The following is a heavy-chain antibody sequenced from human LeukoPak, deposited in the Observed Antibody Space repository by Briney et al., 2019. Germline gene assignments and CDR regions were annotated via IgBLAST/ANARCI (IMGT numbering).Heavy chain of an antibody. CDR2: IWYDGSNK. J-gene: IGHJ3*02. CDR1: GFTFSSYG. V-gene: IGHV3-33*08. Sequence: GMSLRLSCAASGFTFSSYGMHWVRQAPGKGLEWVAVIWYDGSNKYYADSVKGRFTTSRDNSKNTLYLQMNSLRAEDTAVYYCARVQGGDSDAFDIWGQGTMVTVSS. D-gene: IGHD2-21*02. CDR3: ARVQGGDSDAFDI.